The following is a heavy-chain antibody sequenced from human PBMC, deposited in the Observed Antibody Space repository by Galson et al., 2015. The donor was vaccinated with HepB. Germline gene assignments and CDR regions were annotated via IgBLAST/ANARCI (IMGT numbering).Heavy chain of an antibody. V-gene: IGHV3-21*01. CDR3: ARDPNGGVVVPAAPDY. CDR1: GFTFSSYS. CDR2: ISSSSSYI. J-gene: IGHJ4*02. D-gene: IGHD2-2*01. Sequence: SLRLSCAASGFTFSSYSMNWVRQAPGKGLEWVSSISSSSSYIYYADSVRGRFTISRDNAKNSLYLQMNSLRAEDTAVYYCARDPNGGVVVPAAPDYWGQGTLVTVSS.